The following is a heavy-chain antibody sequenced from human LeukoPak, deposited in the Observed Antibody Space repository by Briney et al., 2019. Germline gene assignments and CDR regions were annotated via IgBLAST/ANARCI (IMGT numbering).Heavy chain of an antibody. CDR3: AKVGYAVTKTDWYFDL. J-gene: IGHJ2*01. D-gene: IGHD4-17*01. V-gene: IGHV3-30*18. CDR2: ISYDGSNK. Sequence: PGGSLRLSCAASGFTFSSYGMHWVRQAPGKGLEWVAVISYDGSNKYYADSVKGRFTIPRDNSKNTLYLQMNSLRAEDTAVYYCAKVGYAVTKTDWYFDLWGRGTLVTVSS. CDR1: GFTFSSYG.